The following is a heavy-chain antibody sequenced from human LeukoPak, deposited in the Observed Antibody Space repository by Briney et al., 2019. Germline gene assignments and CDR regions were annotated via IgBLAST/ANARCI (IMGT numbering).Heavy chain of an antibody. J-gene: IGHJ4*02. CDR1: GLIFSTYA. D-gene: IGHD3-3*01. V-gene: IGHV3-48*01. CDR2: ISRSSNTI. Sequence: GGSLTLSCGPCGLIFSTYAMKWLRQAPGKGLEWVSYISRSSNTIYYADSVQGRFHISRDNANNSLYLQMNSLRAEDTAVYYCARDGYDFWSGYPTTVDFWGQGTLVSVSS. CDR3: ARDGYDFWSGYPTTVDF.